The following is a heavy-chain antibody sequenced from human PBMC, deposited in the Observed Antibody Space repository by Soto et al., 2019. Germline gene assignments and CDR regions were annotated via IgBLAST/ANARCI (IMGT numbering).Heavy chain of an antibody. V-gene: IGHV3-30*18. CDR2: ISYDGSNK. Sequence: GGSLRLSCAASGFTFSSYGMHWVRQAPGKGLEWVAVISYDGSNKYYADSVKGRFTISRDNSKNTLYLQMNSLRAEDTAVYYCAKADYSNYDWFDPWGQGTLVTVSS. J-gene: IGHJ5*02. CDR1: GFTFSSYG. CDR3: AKADYSNYDWFDP. D-gene: IGHD4-4*01.